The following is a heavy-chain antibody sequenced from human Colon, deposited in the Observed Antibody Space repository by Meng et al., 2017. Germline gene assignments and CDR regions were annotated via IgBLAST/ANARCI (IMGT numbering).Heavy chain of an antibody. CDR2: ISYDGTYK. CDR3: PRANSSTWHYFDY. Sequence: GESLKISCAASGFPFSTYTIHWVRQAPGKGPEWVAVISYDGTYKYSADSVRGRFTISRDNSKNTLFLQMNSLRPEDKAVYYCPRANSSTWHYFDYWGQGTLVTVSS. D-gene: IGHD6-13*01. J-gene: IGHJ4*02. CDR1: GFPFSTYT. V-gene: IGHV3-30*04.